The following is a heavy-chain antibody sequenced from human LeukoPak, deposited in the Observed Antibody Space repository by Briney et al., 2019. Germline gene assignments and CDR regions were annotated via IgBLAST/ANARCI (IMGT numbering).Heavy chain of an antibody. CDR3: ARDSITMIVVVIPYAFDI. V-gene: IGHV1-18*01. Sequence: GASVKVSCKASGGALNNSAISWMRQAPGQGLEWMGWISAYNGNTNYAQKLQGRVTMTTDTSTSTAYMELRSLRSDDTAVYYCARDSITMIVVVIPYAFDIWGQGTMVTVSS. D-gene: IGHD3-22*01. J-gene: IGHJ3*02. CDR1: GGALNNSA. CDR2: ISAYNGNT.